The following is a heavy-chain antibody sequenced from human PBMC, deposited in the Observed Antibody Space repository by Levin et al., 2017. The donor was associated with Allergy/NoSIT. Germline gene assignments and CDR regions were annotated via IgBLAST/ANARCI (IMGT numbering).Heavy chain of an antibody. D-gene: IGHD4-17*01. CDR2: IYYSGST. CDR1: GASITSGDYY. V-gene: IGHV4-30-4*01. CDR3: ARVRYDDYNFDY. Sequence: SETLSLTCTVSGASITSGDYYWSWIRQPPGKGLEWIAHIYYSGSTYYRPSLKSRVAMSVDTSKNLFSLKLRSVTTADTAMYYCARVRYDDYNFDYWGQGTLVTVSS. J-gene: IGHJ4*02.